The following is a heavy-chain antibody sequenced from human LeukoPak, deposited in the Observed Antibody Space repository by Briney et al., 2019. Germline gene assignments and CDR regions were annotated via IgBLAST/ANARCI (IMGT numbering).Heavy chain of an antibody. CDR2: MNPNSGNT. V-gene: IGHV1-8*03. Sequence: ASVKVSCKASGYTFTNYYIHWVRQAPGQGLEWMGWMNPNSGNTGYAQKFQGRVTITRNTSISTAYMELSSLRSEGTAVYYCAREPHGFGEPRGYYFDYWGQGTLVTVSS. D-gene: IGHD3-10*01. J-gene: IGHJ4*02. CDR1: GYTFTNYY. CDR3: AREPHGFGEPRGYYFDY.